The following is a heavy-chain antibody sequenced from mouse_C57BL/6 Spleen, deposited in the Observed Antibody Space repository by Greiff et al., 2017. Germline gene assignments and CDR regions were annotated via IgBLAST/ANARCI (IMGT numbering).Heavy chain of an antibody. V-gene: IGHV1-64*01. D-gene: IGHD2-3*01. Sequence: QVQLQQPGAELVKPGASVKLSCKASGYTFPSYWMHWVKQRPGQGLEWIGMIHPNSGSTNYNEKFKSKATLTVDKSSSTAYMQLSSLTSEDSAVYYCARDDGYYYYFDYWGQGTTLTVSS. CDR1: GYTFPSYW. CDR3: ARDDGYYYYFDY. CDR2: IHPNSGST. J-gene: IGHJ2*01.